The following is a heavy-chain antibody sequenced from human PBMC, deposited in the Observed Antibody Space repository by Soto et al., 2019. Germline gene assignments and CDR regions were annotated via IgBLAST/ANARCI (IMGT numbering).Heavy chain of an antibody. V-gene: IGHV1-18*04. J-gene: IGHJ6*02. CDR2: ISAYNGNT. D-gene: IGHD2-2*02. CDR1: GYTFTSYG. Sequence: GASVKVSCKASGYTFTSYGISWVRQAPGQGLEWMGWISAYNGNTNYAQKLQGRVTMTTDTSTSTAYMKLRSLRSDDTAVYYCARVPRIVVVPAAIGNYYYGMDVWGQGTTVTVSS. CDR3: ARVPRIVVVPAAIGNYYYGMDV.